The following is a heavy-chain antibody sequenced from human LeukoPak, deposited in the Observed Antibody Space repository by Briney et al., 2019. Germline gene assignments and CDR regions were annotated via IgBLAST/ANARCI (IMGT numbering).Heavy chain of an antibody. D-gene: IGHD2-21*02. J-gene: IGHJ6*02. V-gene: IGHV3-66*02. CDR2: IYSGGST. CDR1: RFTVSSNY. CDR3: ARDRLVTAIRYYYYGMDV. Sequence: GGSLRLSCAASRFTVSSNYLSWVRQAQGKGLEWVSVIYSGGSTYYADSVKGRFTISRDNSKNTLYLQMNSLRAEDTAVYYCARDRLVTAIRYYYYGMDVWGQGTTVTVSS.